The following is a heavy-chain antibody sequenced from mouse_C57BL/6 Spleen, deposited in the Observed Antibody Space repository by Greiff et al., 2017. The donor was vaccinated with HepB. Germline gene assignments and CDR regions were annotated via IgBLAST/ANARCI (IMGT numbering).Heavy chain of an antibody. CDR2: IDPETGGT. CDR1: GYTFTDYE. D-gene: IGHD1-1*01. CDR3: TVYYGSSLFAY. J-gene: IGHJ3*01. V-gene: IGHV1-15*01. Sequence: VKLQESGAELVRPGASVTLSCKASGYTFTDYEMHWVKQTPVRGLEWIGAIDPETGGTAYNQKFKGKAILTADKSSSTAYMELRSLTSEDSAVYYCTVYYGSSLFAYWGQGTLVTVAA.